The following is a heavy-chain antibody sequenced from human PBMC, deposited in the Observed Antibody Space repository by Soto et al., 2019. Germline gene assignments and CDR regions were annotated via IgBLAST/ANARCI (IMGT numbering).Heavy chain of an antibody. D-gene: IGHD5-18*01. V-gene: IGHV1-18*01. Sequence: QVQLVQSGAEVKKPGASVKVSCKASGYNFTSYGISWVRQAPGQGLEWMGWISTYNGNTNSAQKLQGRVTMTTETSTSIAYMELRSLRSDDTVVYYCASDYSYGMFGYWGQGTLVTVSS. CDR1: GYNFTSYG. CDR3: ASDYSYGMFGY. J-gene: IGHJ4*02. CDR2: ISTYNGNT.